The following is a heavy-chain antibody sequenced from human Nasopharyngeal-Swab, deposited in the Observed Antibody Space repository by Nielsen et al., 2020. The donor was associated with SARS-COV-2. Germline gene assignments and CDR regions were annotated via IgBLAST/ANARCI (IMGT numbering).Heavy chain of an antibody. CDR2: INPNSGGT. D-gene: IGHD3-10*02. J-gene: IGHJ4*02. CDR1: GGTFSSYA. V-gene: IGHV1-2*04. Sequence: ASVKVSCKASGGTFSSYAISWVRQAPGQGLEWMGWINPNSGGTNYAQKFQGWVTMTRDTSISTAYMELSRLRSDDTAVYYCARGVRLFGELFHYFDYWGQGTLVTVSS. CDR3: ARGVRLFGELFHYFDY.